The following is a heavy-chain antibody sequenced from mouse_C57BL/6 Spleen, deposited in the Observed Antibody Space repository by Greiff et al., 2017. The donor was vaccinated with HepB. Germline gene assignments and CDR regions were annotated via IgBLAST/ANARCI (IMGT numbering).Heavy chain of an antibody. CDR1: GYTFTSYW. CDR3: ARGRFITTVEYYFDY. CDR2: IYPGSGST. D-gene: IGHD1-1*01. Sequence: QVQLQQPGAELVKPGASVKMSCKASGYTFTSYWITWVKQRPGQGLEWIGDIYPGSGSTNYNEKLKSKATLTVDTSSSTAYMQLSSLTSEDSAVYYCARGRFITTVEYYFDYWGQGTTLTVSS. J-gene: IGHJ2*01. V-gene: IGHV1-55*01.